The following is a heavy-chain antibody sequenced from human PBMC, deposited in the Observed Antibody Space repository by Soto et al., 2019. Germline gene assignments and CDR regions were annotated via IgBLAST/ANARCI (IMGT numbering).Heavy chain of an antibody. V-gene: IGHV3-21*01. CDR2: ISSNSGYI. CDR1: GFTFRSFT. J-gene: IGHJ5*02. D-gene: IGHD6-25*01. CDR3: TGAASRESSAPGWFDP. Sequence: GGSLRLSCAASGFTFRSFTMNWVRQAPGKGLEWVSTISSNSGYIYYTDALRGRFTISRDNAKNSLHLQMNSLRAEDTAVYYSTGAASRESSAPGWFDPWGRGTLVTVSS.